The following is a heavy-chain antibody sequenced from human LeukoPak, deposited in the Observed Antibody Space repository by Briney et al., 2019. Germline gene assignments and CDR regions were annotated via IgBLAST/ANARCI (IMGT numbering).Heavy chain of an antibody. D-gene: IGHD6-19*01. Sequence: SETLSLTCAVYGGSFGGYYWSWIRQPPGKGLEWIGEINHSGSTNYNPSLKSRVTISVDTSKNQFSLKLSSATAADTAVYYCASRRAVAAYYYYYMDVWGKGTTVTVSS. CDR3: ASRRAVAAYYYYYMDV. J-gene: IGHJ6*03. V-gene: IGHV4-34*01. CDR1: GGSFGGYY. CDR2: INHSGST.